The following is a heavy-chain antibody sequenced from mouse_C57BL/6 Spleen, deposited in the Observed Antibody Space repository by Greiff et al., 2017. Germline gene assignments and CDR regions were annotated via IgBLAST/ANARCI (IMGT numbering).Heavy chain of an antibody. Sequence: EVQLVESGPGLVKPSQSLSLTCSVTGYSITSGYYWNWIRQFPGNKLEWMGYISYDGSNNYNPSLKNRISITRDTSKNQFFLKLNSVTTEDTATYYCARDNYGSSPFDYWGQGTTLTVSS. V-gene: IGHV3-6*01. CDR3: ARDNYGSSPFDY. CDR1: GYSITSGYY. CDR2: ISYDGSN. D-gene: IGHD1-1*01. J-gene: IGHJ2*01.